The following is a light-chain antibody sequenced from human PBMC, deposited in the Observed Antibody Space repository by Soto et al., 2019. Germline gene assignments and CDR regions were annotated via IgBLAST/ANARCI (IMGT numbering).Light chain of an antibody. J-gene: IGKJ4*01. CDR2: DVS. Sequence: EIVLTQSPATLSLSPGERATLSCRASQSISSHLAWYQQKPGQAPRLLMYDVSSRATGIPARFSGSGSGTDFTLTISSLEAEDFAVYYCQQRPNWPLTFGGGTKVEIK. V-gene: IGKV3-11*01. CDR3: QQRPNWPLT. CDR1: QSISSH.